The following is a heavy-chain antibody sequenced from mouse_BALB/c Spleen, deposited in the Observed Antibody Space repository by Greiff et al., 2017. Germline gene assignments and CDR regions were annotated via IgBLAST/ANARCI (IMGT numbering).Heavy chain of an antibody. CDR2: IDPANGNT. J-gene: IGHJ3*01. V-gene: IGHV14-3*02. D-gene: IGHD2-10*01. Sequence: VQLKESGAELVKPGASVKLSCTASGFNIKDTYMHWVKQRPEQGLEWIGRIDPANGNTKYDPKFQGKATITADTSSNTAYLQLSSLTSEDTAVYYCAPYYFAYWGQGTLVTVSA. CDR1: GFNIKDTY. CDR3: APYYFAY.